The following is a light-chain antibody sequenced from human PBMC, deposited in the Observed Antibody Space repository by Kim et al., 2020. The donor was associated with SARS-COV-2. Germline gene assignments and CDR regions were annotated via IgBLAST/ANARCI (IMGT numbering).Light chain of an antibody. CDR3: SSYTSSNTWV. CDR2: DVS. Sequence: GQSVAISCTGTSSDVGANNYVSWYQQHPGKAPKLMIYDVSNRPSGVSNRFSGSKSGNTASLTISGLQAEDEADYYCSSYTSSNTWVFGGGTQLTVL. CDR1: SSDVGANNY. J-gene: IGLJ3*02. V-gene: IGLV2-14*03.